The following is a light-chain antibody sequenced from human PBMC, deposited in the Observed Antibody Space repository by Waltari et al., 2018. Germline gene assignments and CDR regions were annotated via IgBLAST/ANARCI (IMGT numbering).Light chain of an antibody. J-gene: IGKJ1*01. CDR1: QSVSSN. V-gene: IGKV3-15*01. Sequence: EIVMTQSPATLSVSPGERATLSCRASQSVSSNLAWYQQKPGQAPRLLISGASPRATGIPARFSGRGSGTEFTLTISSLQSEDFAVYYCQQYNNWPRTFGQGTKVEIK. CDR2: GAS. CDR3: QQYNNWPRT.